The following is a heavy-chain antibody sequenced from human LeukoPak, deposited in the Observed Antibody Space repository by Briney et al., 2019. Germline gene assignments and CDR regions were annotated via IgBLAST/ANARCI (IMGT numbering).Heavy chain of an antibody. J-gene: IGHJ4*02. D-gene: IGHD3-3*01. CDR2: IYYSGST. Sequence: SETLSLTCTVSGGSISSYYWSWIRQPPGKGLEWIGYIYYSGSTYYNPSLKSRVTISVDTSKNQFSLKLSSVTAADTAVYYCAKAPRRFLEWFDYWGQGTLVTVSS. CDR1: GGSISSYY. CDR3: AKAPRRFLEWFDY. V-gene: IGHV4-59*08.